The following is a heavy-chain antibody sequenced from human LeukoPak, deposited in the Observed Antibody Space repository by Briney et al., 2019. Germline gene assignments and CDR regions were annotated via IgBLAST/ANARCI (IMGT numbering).Heavy chain of an antibody. CDR1: GFTFSSYA. J-gene: IGHJ4*02. V-gene: IGHV3-23*01. Sequence: GGSLRLSCAASGFTFSSYAMSWFRQAPGKGLEWVSAISGSGGSTYYADSVKGRFTISRDNSKNTLYLQMNSLRAEDTAVYYCAKDSSSGYYYPTTAFDYWGQGTLVTVSS. CDR2: ISGSGGST. CDR3: AKDSSSGYYYPTTAFDY. D-gene: IGHD3-22*01.